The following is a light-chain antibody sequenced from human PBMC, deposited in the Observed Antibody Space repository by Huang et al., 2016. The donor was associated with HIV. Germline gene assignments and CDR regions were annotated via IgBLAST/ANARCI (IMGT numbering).Light chain of an antibody. V-gene: IGKV1-5*03. Sequence: DIQMTQSPSTLSASVGDRVTITCRASQSISNWLAWYQQKPGKAPKLLIYKASNLKSGVPSRFSGSGSGTEFTLTISSLQPDDFATYYCQQYNSYSYTFGQGTKLEIK. CDR2: KAS. CDR3: QQYNSYSYT. J-gene: IGKJ2*01. CDR1: QSISNW.